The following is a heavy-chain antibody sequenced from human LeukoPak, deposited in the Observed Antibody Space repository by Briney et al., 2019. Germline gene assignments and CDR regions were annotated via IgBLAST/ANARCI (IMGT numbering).Heavy chain of an antibody. CDR2: ITGSGTGT. CDR3: ANGGGGF. V-gene: IGHV3-23*01. J-gene: IGHJ4*02. Sequence: PGGSLRLSCAASRFTFSSYVMSWVRQAPGKGLEWVSSITGSGTGTFYADSVRGRFTISRDNSKKTVYLQMNSLRVEDTAVYYCANGGGGFWGQGTLVTVSP. CDR1: RFTFSSYV. D-gene: IGHD3-16*01.